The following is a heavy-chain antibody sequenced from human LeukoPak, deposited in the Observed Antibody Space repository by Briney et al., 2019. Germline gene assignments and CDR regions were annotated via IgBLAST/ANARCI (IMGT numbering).Heavy chain of an antibody. J-gene: IGHJ6*03. CDR2: IIPIFGTA. CDR3: ARGYSSPPGYYYYYMDV. CDR1: GGTFSSYA. D-gene: IGHD6-13*01. V-gene: IGHV1-69*13. Sequence: ASVKVSCKASGGTFSSYAISWVRQAPGQGLEWMGGIIPIFGTANYAQKFQGRVTITADESTSTAYMELSSLRSEDTAVYYCARGYSSPPGYYYYYMDVWGKGTTVTVSS.